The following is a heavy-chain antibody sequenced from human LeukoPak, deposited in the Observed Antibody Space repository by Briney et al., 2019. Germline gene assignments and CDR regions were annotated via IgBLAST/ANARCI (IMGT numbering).Heavy chain of an antibody. D-gene: IGHD3-9*01. Sequence: GGSLRLSCAASGFTFSSYAMHWVRQAPGKGLEYVSAISSNGGSTYYANSVKGRFTISRDNSKNTLYLQMGSLRAEDMAVYYCARDVLRYFDALGGYGMDVWGQGTTVTVSS. J-gene: IGHJ6*02. V-gene: IGHV3-64*01. CDR2: ISSNGGST. CDR3: ARDVLRYFDALGGYGMDV. CDR1: GFTFSSYA.